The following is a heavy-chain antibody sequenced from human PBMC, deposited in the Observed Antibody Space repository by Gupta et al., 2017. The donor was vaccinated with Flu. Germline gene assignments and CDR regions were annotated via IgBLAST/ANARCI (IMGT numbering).Heavy chain of an antibody. J-gene: IGHJ3*02. CDR2: INHSGST. Sequence: QVQLQQWGAGLLKPSETLSLTCAVYGGSFSGYYWSWIRQPPGKGLEWIGEINHSGSTNYNPSLKSRVTISVDTSKNQFSLKLSSVTAADTAVYYCARGSQQLVPDAFDIWGQGTMVTVSS. D-gene: IGHD6-13*01. V-gene: IGHV4-34*01. CDR3: ARGSQQLVPDAFDI. CDR1: GGSFSGYY.